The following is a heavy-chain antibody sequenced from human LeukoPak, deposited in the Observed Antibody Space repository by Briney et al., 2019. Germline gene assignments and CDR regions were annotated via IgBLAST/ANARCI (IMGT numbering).Heavy chain of an antibody. V-gene: IGHV4-38-2*02. CDR3: ARGGSPPLGLSYYDFWSGTHPFDY. Sequence: SETLSLTCTVSGYSISSGYYRGWIRQPPGKGLEWIGRIYHSGSTYYNPSLKSRVTISVDTSKNQFSLKLSSVTAADTAVYYRARGGSPPLGLSYYDFWSGTHPFDYWGQGTLVTVSS. CDR1: GYSISSGYY. CDR2: IYHSGST. J-gene: IGHJ4*02. D-gene: IGHD3-3*01.